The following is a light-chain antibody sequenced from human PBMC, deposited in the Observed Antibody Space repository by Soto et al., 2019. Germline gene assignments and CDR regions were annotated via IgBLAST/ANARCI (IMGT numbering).Light chain of an antibody. CDR1: QSVSTY. Sequence: EIVLTQSPATLSLSPGERATLSCRASQSVSTYLAWYQQKPGQAPRLLIYDVSKRATGIPARFSGSGSGTDFTLTIGSLEPEDFAVYYGQQRGNWPWTFGQGTKVEIK. J-gene: IGKJ1*01. CDR2: DVS. V-gene: IGKV3-11*01. CDR3: QQRGNWPWT.